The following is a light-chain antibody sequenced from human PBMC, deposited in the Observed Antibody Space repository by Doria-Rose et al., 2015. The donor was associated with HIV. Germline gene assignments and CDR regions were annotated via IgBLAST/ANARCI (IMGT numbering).Light chain of an antibody. CDR2: DNN. Sequence: PGLKVTISCSGSSSNIGNNYVSWYQQLPGTAPKLFIYDNNKRPSGIPDRFSGSKSGTSATLGITGLQTGDEADYYCATWDSSLSAVVFGGGSKVTVL. CDR3: ATWDSSLSAVV. V-gene: IGLV1-51*01. J-gene: IGLJ2*01. CDR1: SSNIGNNY.